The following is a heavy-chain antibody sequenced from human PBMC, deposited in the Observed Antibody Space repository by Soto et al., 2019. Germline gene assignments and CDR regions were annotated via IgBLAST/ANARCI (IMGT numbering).Heavy chain of an antibody. CDR1: GFTFSNFG. CDR2: IWFDGSNK. D-gene: IGHD3-22*01. V-gene: IGHV3-33*01. J-gene: IGHJ4*02. CDR3: ARDYYDGSDYHYSPFDY. Sequence: QPVGSLRLSCAASGFTFSNFGMHCVRHSPGKWLEWVAVIWFDGSNKYYADSVKGRFTISRDNSKNRLYLQMNSLRAEDTAVYYCARDYYDGSDYHYSPFDYWGQGRLVTLSS.